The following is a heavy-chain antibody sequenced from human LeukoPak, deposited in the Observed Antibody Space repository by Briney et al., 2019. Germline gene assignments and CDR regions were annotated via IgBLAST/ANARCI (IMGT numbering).Heavy chain of an antibody. CDR3: AKDFPMTTYYYYYGMDV. V-gene: IGHV3-9*01. J-gene: IGHJ6*02. Sequence: PGGSLRLSCAASGFTFDDYAMHWVRQAPGKGLEWVSGINWNSGSIGYADSVKGRFTTSRDNSKNTLYLQMNSLRAEDTAVYYCAKDFPMTTYYYYYGMDVWGQGTTVTVSS. D-gene: IGHD4-11*01. CDR1: GFTFDDYA. CDR2: INWNSGSI.